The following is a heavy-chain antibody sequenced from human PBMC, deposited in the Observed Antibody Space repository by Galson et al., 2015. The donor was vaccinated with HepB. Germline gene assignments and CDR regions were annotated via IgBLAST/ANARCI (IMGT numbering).Heavy chain of an antibody. D-gene: IGHD3-22*01. CDR1: GYTFTSYD. Sequence: SVKVSCKASGYTFTSYDINWVRQATGQGPEWMGWMNPNSGNTGYAQKFQGRVTMAGNTSISTAYMELSSLRSEDTAVYYCARGPDWDYYDSSGYYYFDYWGQGTLVTVSS. J-gene: IGHJ4*02. CDR3: ARGPDWDYYDSSGYYYFDY. CDR2: MNPNSGNT. V-gene: IGHV1-8*01.